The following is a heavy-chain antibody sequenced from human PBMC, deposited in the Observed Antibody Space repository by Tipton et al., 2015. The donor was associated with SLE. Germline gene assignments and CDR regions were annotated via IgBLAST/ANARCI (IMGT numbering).Heavy chain of an antibody. J-gene: IGHJ4*02. Sequence: TLSLPCAVYGGSLSGYYWSWIRQPPGKGLEWIGEINHSGSTNYNPSLKSRVTISVDTSKNQSSLRLSSVTAADTAVYYCARFTPGILENYWGQGTLVTVSS. CDR2: INHSGST. D-gene: IGHD1-1*01. CDR1: GGSLSGYY. CDR3: ARFTPGILENY. V-gene: IGHV4-34*01.